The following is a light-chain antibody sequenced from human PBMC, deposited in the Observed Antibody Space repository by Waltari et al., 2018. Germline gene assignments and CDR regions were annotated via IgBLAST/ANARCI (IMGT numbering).Light chain of an antibody. CDR1: QDISDY. V-gene: IGKV1-17*03. J-gene: IGKJ4*01. CDR3: LQHNSYPLT. Sequence: DIQMTQSPSAMSASVGDRVTITCRASQDISDYLAWFQQKPGKVPKRLIYKVSSLQRGVPSRFSGSGSGTEFTLTINNLQPEDFATYFCLQHNSYPLTFGGGTKVQ. CDR2: KVS.